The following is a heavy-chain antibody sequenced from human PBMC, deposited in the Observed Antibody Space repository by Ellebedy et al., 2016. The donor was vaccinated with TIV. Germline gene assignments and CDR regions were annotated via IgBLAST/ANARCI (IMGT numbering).Heavy chain of an antibody. CDR3: SRDGTSVAFDY. CDR2: VYSSGNT. Sequence: MPSETLSLTCSVSGGSISSNYWSWIRQPAGKGLEWIGRVYSSGNTNYKPSLESRVTMSVDTSKNQFSLRLTSVTGADTALYYWSRDGTSVAFDYWGQGTLVTVSS. CDR1: GGSISSNY. J-gene: IGHJ4*02. D-gene: IGHD1-7*01. V-gene: IGHV4-4*07.